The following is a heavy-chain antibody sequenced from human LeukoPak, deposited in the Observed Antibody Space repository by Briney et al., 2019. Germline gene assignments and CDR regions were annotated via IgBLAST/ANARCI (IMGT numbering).Heavy chain of an antibody. Sequence: GGSLRLSCVASGFTFKNYGMHWVRQAPGKGLEWVGVISYDGNDKYYANSVKGRFTISRDNSKNTLYLQMNSLRAEDTAVYYCAKDLTYYDSSGYSFLDYWGQGTLVTVSS. CDR1: GFTFKNYG. V-gene: IGHV3-30*18. CDR3: AKDLTYYDSSGYSFLDY. J-gene: IGHJ4*02. D-gene: IGHD3-22*01. CDR2: ISYDGNDK.